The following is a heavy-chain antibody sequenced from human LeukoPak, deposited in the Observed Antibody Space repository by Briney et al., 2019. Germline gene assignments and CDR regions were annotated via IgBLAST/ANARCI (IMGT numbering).Heavy chain of an antibody. CDR1: GDTFSSFA. Sequence: SVKVSCKASGDTFSSFAISWVRHARGQGLECMGRITPIRGLANYAQKFQGRVTITADKSTSTAYMELSSLRSEDTAVYYCARDLASSGYYSLPDYWGQGTLVTVSS. CDR2: ITPIRGLA. D-gene: IGHD3-22*01. V-gene: IGHV1-69*04. CDR3: ARDLASSGYYSLPDY. J-gene: IGHJ4*02.